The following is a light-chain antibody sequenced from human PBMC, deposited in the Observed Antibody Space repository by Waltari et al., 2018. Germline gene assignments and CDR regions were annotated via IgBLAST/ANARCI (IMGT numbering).Light chain of an antibody. CDR1: RNLLSSPQNKAF. CDR2: WAS. CDR3: QQYYDTPYT. V-gene: IGKV4-1*01. Sequence: DIVMTKSPDSLVVSLSERATITCKSSRNLLSSPQNKAFLAWYQQKPGQPPKLLIYWASTRESGVPDRFTGSGSGTDFSLTISSLQAEDVAVYYCQQYYDTPYTFGQGTKLEIK. J-gene: IGKJ2*01.